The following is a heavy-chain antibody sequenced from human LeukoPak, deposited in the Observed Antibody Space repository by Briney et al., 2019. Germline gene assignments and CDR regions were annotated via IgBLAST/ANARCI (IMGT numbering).Heavy chain of an antibody. V-gene: IGHV1-69*06. Sequence: ASVKVSCKASGGTFSSYAISWVRQAPGQGLEWMGGIIPIFGTTNYAQKFQGRVTITADKSTSTAYMELSSLRSEDTAVYYCARSSIIAAAGPYYFDYWGQGTLVTVST. J-gene: IGHJ4*02. CDR3: ARSSIIAAAGPYYFDY. CDR1: GGTFSSYA. CDR2: IIPIFGTT. D-gene: IGHD6-13*01.